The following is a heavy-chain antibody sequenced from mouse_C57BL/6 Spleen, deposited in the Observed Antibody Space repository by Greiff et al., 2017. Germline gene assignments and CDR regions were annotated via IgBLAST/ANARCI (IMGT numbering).Heavy chain of an antibody. CDR1: GFTFSDYY. CDR3: ARDNDGYYLDY. V-gene: IGHV5-16*01. J-gene: IGHJ2*01. D-gene: IGHD2-3*01. Sequence: EVKLVESEGGLVQPGSSMKLSCTASGFTFSDYYMAWVRQVPEKGLEWVANINYDGSSTYYLDSLKSRFIISRDNAKNIRYLQMSSLKSEDTATYYCARDNDGYYLDYWGQGTTLTVS. CDR2: INYDGSST.